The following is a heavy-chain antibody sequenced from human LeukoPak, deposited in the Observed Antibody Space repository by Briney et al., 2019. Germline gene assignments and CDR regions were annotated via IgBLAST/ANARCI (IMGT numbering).Heavy chain of an antibody. CDR2: IKSKTDGGTT. J-gene: IGHJ3*02. CDR3: TTAAVWELLAFDAFDI. V-gene: IGHV3-15*01. CDR1: GFTFSNAW. D-gene: IGHD1-26*01. Sequence: GGSLRLSCAASGFTFSNAWVSWVRQAPGKGLEWVGRIKSKTDGGTTDYAAPVKGRFTISRDDSKNTLYLQMNSLKTEDTAVYYCTTAAVWELLAFDAFDIWGQGTMVTVSS.